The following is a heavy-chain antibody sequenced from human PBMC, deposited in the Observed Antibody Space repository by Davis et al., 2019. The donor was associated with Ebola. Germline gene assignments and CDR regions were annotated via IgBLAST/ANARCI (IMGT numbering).Heavy chain of an antibody. Sequence: PGGSLRLSCAASGFTFSSYSMNWVRQAPGKGLEWVSAISGSGGSTYYADSVKGRFTISRDNSKNTLYLQMNSLRAEDTAVYYCAKAIPYCSSTSCYTLDYWGQGTLVTVSS. V-gene: IGHV3-23*01. CDR1: GFTFSSYS. CDR3: AKAIPYCSSTSCYTLDY. J-gene: IGHJ4*02. CDR2: ISGSGGST. D-gene: IGHD2-2*02.